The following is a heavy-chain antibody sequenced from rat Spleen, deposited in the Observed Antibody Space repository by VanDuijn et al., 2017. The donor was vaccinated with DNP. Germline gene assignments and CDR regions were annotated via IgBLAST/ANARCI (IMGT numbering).Heavy chain of an antibody. D-gene: IGHD1-11*01. V-gene: IGHV3-1*01. J-gene: IGHJ2*01. CDR1: GYSITSHY. CDR2: ISYSGFT. Sequence: EVQLQESGPGLVRPSQSLSLTCSVTGYSITSHYWGWIRKFPGDKMEYIGHISYSGFTHYNPSLKSRISISRDTSKNQFFLQLNSVSTDDTATYYCARWRIGPHYFDYWGQGVMVTVSS. CDR3: ARWRIGPHYFDY.